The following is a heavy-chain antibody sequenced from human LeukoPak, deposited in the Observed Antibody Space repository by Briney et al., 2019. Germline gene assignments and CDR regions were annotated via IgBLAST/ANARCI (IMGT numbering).Heavy chain of an antibody. D-gene: IGHD1-26*01. CDR3: AGYGGSYPYYMDV. J-gene: IGHJ6*03. CDR2: MYTLVNT. CDR1: GFIFSSYS. V-gene: IGHV3-66*01. Sequence: PGGSLRLSCAASGFIFSSYSMNWVRQAPGKGLEWVSVMYTLVNTNYADSVRGRFTISRDNSKNTLYLQMNSLRAEDTAVYYCAGYGGSYPYYMDVWGKGTTVTISS.